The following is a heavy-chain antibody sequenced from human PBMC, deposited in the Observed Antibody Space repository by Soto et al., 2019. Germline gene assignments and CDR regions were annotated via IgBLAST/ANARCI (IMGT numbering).Heavy chain of an antibody. CDR2: IYPGDSDT. J-gene: IGHJ3*02. D-gene: IGHD2-21*02. Sequence: GESLKISCKGSGYSFTSYWIGWVRQMPGKGLEWMGIIYPGDSDTRYSPSFQGQVTISADKSISTAYLQWSSLKASDTAMYYCARRSLAYCGGDCYSSFAFDIWGQGTMVT. CDR1: GYSFTSYW. V-gene: IGHV5-51*01. CDR3: ARRSLAYCGGDCYSSFAFDI.